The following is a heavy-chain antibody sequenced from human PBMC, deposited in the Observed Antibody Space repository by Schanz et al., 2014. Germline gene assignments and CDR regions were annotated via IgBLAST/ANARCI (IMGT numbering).Heavy chain of an antibody. CDR3: ARIGGSVFDY. CDR1: GFTFSSYS. J-gene: IGHJ4*02. D-gene: IGHD3-10*01. CDR2: VSRSTPDI. Sequence: VQLVESGGGVVQPGRSLRLSCAASGFTFSSYSMNWVRQAPGKGLEWVSYVSRSTPDIYYADSVKGRFTISRDNSKNSLYLQMNSLRAEDTAVYYCARIGGSVFDYWAQGTLVTVSS. V-gene: IGHV3-21*04.